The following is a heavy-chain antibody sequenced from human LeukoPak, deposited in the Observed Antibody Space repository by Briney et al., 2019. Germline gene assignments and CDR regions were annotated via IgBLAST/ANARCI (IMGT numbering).Heavy chain of an antibody. D-gene: IGHD6-19*01. CDR2: IIPIFGTA. CDR3: ASGYSSGWYPRYYYMDA. CDR1: GYTFTGYY. V-gene: IGHV1-69*13. J-gene: IGHJ6*03. Sequence: SVKVSCKASGYTFTGYYMHWVRQAPGQGLEWMGGIIPIFGTANYAQKFQGRVTITADESTSTAYMELSSLRSEDTAVYYCASGYSSGWYPRYYYMDAWGKGTTVTISS.